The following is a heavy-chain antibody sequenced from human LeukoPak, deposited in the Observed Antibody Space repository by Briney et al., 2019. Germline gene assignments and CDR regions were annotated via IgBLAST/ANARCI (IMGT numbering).Heavy chain of an antibody. CDR2: IYYSGST. CDR3: ATGTSWFDP. CDR1: GGSISSYY. V-gene: IGHV4-59*08. J-gene: IGHJ5*02. Sequence: PSETLSLTCTVSGGSISSYYCNWIRQPPGKGLEWIGYIYYSGSTNYNPPLKSRVTISIDTSKNRFSLKLTSLTAADTAVYYCATGTSWFDPWGQGTLVTVSS.